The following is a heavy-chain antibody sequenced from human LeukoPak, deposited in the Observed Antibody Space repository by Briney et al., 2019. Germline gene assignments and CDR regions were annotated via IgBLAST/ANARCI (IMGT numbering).Heavy chain of an antibody. CDR2: IYPGDSDT. D-gene: IGHD2-2*01. CDR3: ATLGDYCSSTSCYSGFDF. Sequence: GESLKTSCKGSGYSFTSYWIGWVRQMPGKGLEWMGIIYPGDSDTRYSPSFQGQVTISADKSISTAYLRWSSLKASDTAMYYCATLGDYCSSTSCYSGFDFCGQGTLVTVSS. V-gene: IGHV5-51*01. J-gene: IGHJ4*02. CDR1: GYSFTSYW.